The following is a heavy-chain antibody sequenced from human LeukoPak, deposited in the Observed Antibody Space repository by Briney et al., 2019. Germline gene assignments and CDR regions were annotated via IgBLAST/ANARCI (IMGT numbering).Heavy chain of an antibody. CDR2: INPNSGGT. D-gene: IGHD2-8*01. J-gene: IGHJ6*03. Sequence: ASVKVSCKASGYTFTGYYMHWVRQAPGQGLEWMGWINPNSGGTNYAQKFQGRVTMTRDTSISTAYMELSRLRSDDTAVYYCARDPVMAYALVYYFMDVWGKGTTVTVSS. V-gene: IGHV1-2*02. CDR3: ARDPVMAYALVYYFMDV. CDR1: GYTFTGYY.